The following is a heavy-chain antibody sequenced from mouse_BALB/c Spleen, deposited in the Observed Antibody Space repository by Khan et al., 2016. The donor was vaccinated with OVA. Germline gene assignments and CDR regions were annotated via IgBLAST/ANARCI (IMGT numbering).Heavy chain of an antibody. CDR3: ARNYDYDEVLAY. D-gene: IGHD2-4*01. Sequence: QVQLKQSGPGLVQPSQSLSITCTVSGFSLTSYGVHWVRQSPGKGLEWLGVIWRGGSTDYNEAFISRLSISKDNSKSQVFFKMNSRQGNDTAINYCARNYDYDEVLAYWGQGTLVTVSA. CDR2: IWRGGST. V-gene: IGHV2-2*02. CDR1: GFSLTSYG. J-gene: IGHJ3*01.